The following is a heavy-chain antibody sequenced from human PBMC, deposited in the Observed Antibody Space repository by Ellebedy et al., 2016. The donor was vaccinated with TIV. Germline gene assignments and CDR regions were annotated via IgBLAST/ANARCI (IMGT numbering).Heavy chain of an antibody. CDR1: GGTFSSYA. V-gene: IGHV1-69*13. J-gene: IGHJ4*02. CDR2: IIPIFGTA. Sequence: ASVKVSCKASGGTFSSYAISWVRQAPGQGLEWMGGIIPIFGTANYAQKFQGRVTITADESTSTAYMELNSLRSEDTAVYYCARVGGDYYVAFDYWGQGTLVTVSS. CDR3: ARVGGDYYVAFDY. D-gene: IGHD2-21*02.